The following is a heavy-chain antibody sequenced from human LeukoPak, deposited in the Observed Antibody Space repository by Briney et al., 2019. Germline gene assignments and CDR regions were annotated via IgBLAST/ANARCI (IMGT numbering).Heavy chain of an antibody. CDR1: GGSFSGYY. CDR3: ARGGAGVVVPAAPLSPSTMDV. Sequence: SETLSLTCAVYGGSFSGYYWSWIRQPPGKGLECVGEISHSGSTNYNPSLKSRVTLSVDTSKNQFSLKLSSVTAADTAVYYCARGGAGVVVPAAPLSPSTMDVWGQGTTVTVSS. V-gene: IGHV4-34*01. D-gene: IGHD2-2*01. J-gene: IGHJ6*02. CDR2: ISHSGST.